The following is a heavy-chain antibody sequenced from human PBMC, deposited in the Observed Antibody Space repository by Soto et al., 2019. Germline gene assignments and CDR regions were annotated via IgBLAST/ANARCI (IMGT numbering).Heavy chain of an antibody. D-gene: IGHD6-13*01. J-gene: IGHJ4*02. CDR2: IYYSGST. V-gene: IGHV4-59*01. Sequence: PSETLSLTCTVSGGSISSYYWSWIRQPPGKGLEWIGYIYYSGSTNYNPSLKSRVTISVDTSKNQFSLKLSSVTAADKDVYYCARAISSWSPHTYFEYWGTGTLVTVSS. CDR3: ARAISSWSPHTYFEY. CDR1: GGSISSYY.